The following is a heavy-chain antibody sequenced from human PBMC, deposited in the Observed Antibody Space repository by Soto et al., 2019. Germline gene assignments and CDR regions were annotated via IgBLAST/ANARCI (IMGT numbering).Heavy chain of an antibody. V-gene: IGHV1-69*12. Sequence: QVQLVQSGAEVKKPGSSVKVSCKASGGTFSSYAIRWVRQAPGQGLEWMGGITPIFGTADYAQKFQGRVTITAGEGTGTAYMGLSGLGSEDTAVYYCARDGIAARPVAWFDPWGQGTLVTVSS. CDR1: GGTFSSYA. CDR2: ITPIFGTA. D-gene: IGHD6-6*01. CDR3: ARDGIAARPVAWFDP. J-gene: IGHJ5*02.